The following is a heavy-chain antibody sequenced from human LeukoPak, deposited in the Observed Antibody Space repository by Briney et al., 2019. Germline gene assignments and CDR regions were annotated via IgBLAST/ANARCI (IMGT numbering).Heavy chain of an antibody. CDR3: ARESGSYEAYFDC. CDR2: IFPIFATA. D-gene: IGHD1-26*01. Sequence: GASVRVSCKASGGTFSSYAISWVRQAPGQGLEWMGRIFPIFATANYAQKFQGRVTITADESTSTAYMELSSLRSEDTAVYYCARESGSYEAYFDCWGQGTLVTVSS. CDR1: GGTFSSYA. J-gene: IGHJ4*02. V-gene: IGHV1-69*13.